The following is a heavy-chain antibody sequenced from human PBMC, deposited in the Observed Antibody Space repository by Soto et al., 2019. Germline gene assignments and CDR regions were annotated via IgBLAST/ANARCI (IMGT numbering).Heavy chain of an antibody. Sequence: KTSETLSLTCAVYGGSFSGYYWSWIRQPPGKGLEWIGEINHSGSTNYNPSLKSRVTISVDTSKNQFSLKLSSVTAADTAVYYCARGEVVVVVAASYSIGSSWFDPWGQGTLVTVSS. V-gene: IGHV4-34*01. D-gene: IGHD2-15*01. J-gene: IGHJ5*02. CDR2: INHSGST. CDR3: ARGEVVVVVAASYSIGSSWFDP. CDR1: GGSFSGYY.